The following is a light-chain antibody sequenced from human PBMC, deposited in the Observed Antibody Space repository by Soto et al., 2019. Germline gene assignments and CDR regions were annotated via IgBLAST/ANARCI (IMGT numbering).Light chain of an antibody. J-gene: IGKJ5*01. CDR1: QSVSSK. CDR2: GAS. Sequence: ETVMTQSPATLYLSPGEGATLSCGASQSVSSKLVWYQHRPGQAPMLLLYGASTSATGIPARFSGSASGTEFTLTISSLQPADFAVYYGQQYNNWPPLTFGQGTRLQI. V-gene: IGKV3-15*01. CDR3: QQYNNWPPLT.